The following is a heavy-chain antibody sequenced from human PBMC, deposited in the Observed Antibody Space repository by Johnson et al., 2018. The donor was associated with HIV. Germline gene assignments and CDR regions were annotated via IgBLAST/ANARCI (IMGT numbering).Heavy chain of an antibody. CDR2: ISWNSGSI. D-gene: IGHD3-22*01. Sequence: VQLVESGGGVVQPGRSLRLSCEASGFTFAHYAMHWVRQAPGKGLEWVSSISWNSGSIGYADSVRGRFPISRDNTKNSLDLQMNSLRAEDTAVYYCAKGASITMIVAVVRAFDIWGQGTMVTVSS. CDR1: GFTFAHYA. CDR3: AKGASITMIVAVVRAFDI. V-gene: IGHV3-9*01. J-gene: IGHJ3*02.